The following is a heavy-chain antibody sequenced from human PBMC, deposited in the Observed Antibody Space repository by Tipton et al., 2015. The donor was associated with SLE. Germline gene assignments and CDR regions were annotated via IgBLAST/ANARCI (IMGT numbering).Heavy chain of an antibody. V-gene: IGHV3-23*01. CDR1: GFTFSNYA. CDR3: ARSPVDYWNGYSA. J-gene: IGHJ4*02. Sequence: SLRLSCVASGFTFSNYALRWVRQAPGKGLEWISAITGSGDRTYYKDSVKGRFTISRDNSKDSLYLQMNALRAEDTAVYYCARSPVDYWNGYSAWGQGTLVAVSS. CDR2: ITGSGDRT. D-gene: IGHD3-3*01.